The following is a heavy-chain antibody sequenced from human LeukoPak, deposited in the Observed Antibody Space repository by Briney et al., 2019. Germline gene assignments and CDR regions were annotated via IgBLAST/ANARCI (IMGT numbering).Heavy chain of an antibody. CDR3: AKRPRAGSSGYYLYMDV. J-gene: IGHJ6*03. CDR2: ITGGGVTT. CDR1: GLTFSNYA. V-gene: IGHV3-23*01. Sequence: PGGSLRLSCAASGLTFSNYAMSWVRQAPGKGLEWVSAITGGGVTTYYADSVKGRFTISRDNSKNTLYLQMNSLRAEDTAVYYCAKRPRAGSSGYYLYMDVWGKGTTVTVSS. D-gene: IGHD3-22*01.